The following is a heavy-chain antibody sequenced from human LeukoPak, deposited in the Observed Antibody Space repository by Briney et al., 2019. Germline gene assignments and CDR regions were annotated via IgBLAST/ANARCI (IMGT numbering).Heavy chain of an antibody. Sequence: GESLRLSCAASGFTFSSYAMHWVRQAPGKGLEWVAVISYDGSNKYYADSVKGRFTISRDNSKNTLYLQMNSLRAEDTAVYYCAREQEGDYGERWFDPWGQGTLVTVSS. CDR3: AREQEGDYGERWFDP. J-gene: IGHJ5*02. V-gene: IGHV3-30*04. CDR2: ISYDGSNK. CDR1: GFTFSSYA. D-gene: IGHD4-17*01.